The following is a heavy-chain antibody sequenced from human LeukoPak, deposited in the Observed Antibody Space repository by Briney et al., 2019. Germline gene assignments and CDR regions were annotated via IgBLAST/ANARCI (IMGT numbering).Heavy chain of an antibody. V-gene: IGHV1-3*01. Sequence: ASVKVSCKASGYTFTSYAMHWVRQAPGQRLEWMGWINAGNGNTKYSQKFQGRVTITRDTSASTAYMELSSLRSEDTAVYYCAREGDGYNYLENAFDIWGQGTMVTVSS. J-gene: IGHJ3*02. D-gene: IGHD5-24*01. CDR3: AREGDGYNYLENAFDI. CDR2: INAGNGNT. CDR1: GYTFTSYA.